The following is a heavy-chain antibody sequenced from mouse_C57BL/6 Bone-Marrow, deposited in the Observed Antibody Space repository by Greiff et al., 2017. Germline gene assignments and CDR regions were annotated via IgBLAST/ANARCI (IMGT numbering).Heavy chain of an antibody. CDR3: ARSMTTVVFDY. CDR1: GYTFTSYW. J-gene: IGHJ2*01. Sequence: QVQLQQPGAELVKPGASVKMSCKASGYTFTSYWITWVKQRPGQGLEWIGDIYPGSGSTNYNEKFKSKATLTVDTSSITAYMQLSSLTSEESAVYYCARSMTTVVFDYWGQGTTLTVSS. V-gene: IGHV1-55*01. D-gene: IGHD1-1*01. CDR2: IYPGSGST.